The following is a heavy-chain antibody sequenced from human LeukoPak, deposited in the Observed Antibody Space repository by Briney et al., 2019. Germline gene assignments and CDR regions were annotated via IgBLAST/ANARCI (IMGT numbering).Heavy chain of an antibody. CDR3: ARTNYYDSSGYPFYYFDY. CDR2: INHSGST. D-gene: IGHD3-22*01. Sequence: PSETLSLTCAVYGGSFSGYYWSWIRQPPGEGLEWIGEINHSGSTNYNPSLKSRVTISVDTSKNQFSLKLSSVTAADTAVYYCARTNYYDSSGYPFYYFDYWGQGTLVTVSS. V-gene: IGHV4-34*01. CDR1: GGSFSGYY. J-gene: IGHJ4*02.